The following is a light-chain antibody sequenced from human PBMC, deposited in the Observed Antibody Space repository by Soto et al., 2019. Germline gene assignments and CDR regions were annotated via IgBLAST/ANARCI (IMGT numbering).Light chain of an antibody. CDR1: QSVSSIY. Sequence: EIVLTQSPGTLSLSPGERATLSCRASQSVSSIYLAWYQQKPGQAPRLLIYGASSRATGIPDRFSGSGSGTDFTLTISRLEPEDFAVYYCQQYGSPPMYTFGQGTKLEIK. J-gene: IGKJ2*01. CDR3: QQYGSPPMYT. CDR2: GAS. V-gene: IGKV3-20*01.